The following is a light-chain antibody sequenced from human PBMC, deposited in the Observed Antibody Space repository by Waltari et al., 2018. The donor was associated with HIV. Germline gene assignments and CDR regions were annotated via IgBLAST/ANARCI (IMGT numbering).Light chain of an antibody. Sequence: QMTQSPSSLSASVGDRVTITCRASQGISDHLAWYQQRPGRVPQLLIYGATTLQSGVPSRFSGSGSGRDFTLTISSLQPEDAATYYCQKYNSAPWTFGQGTKLEIK. CDR1: QGISDH. V-gene: IGKV1-27*01. CDR2: GAT. J-gene: IGKJ1*01. CDR3: QKYNSAPWT.